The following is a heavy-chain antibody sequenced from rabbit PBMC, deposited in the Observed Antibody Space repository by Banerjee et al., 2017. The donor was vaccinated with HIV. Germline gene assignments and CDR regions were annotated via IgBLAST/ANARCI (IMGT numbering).Heavy chain of an antibody. CDR3: ARDLAGVIGWNFNL. CDR2: IHAGSSGTS. Sequence: QEQLVESGGDLVKPEGSLTLTCKASGFSFSNSYYMCWVRQAPGKGLEWIACIHAGSSGTSVYASWAKGRFTISKTSSTTVTLQMTSLTAADTATYFCARDLAGVIGWNFNLWGPGTLVTVS. CDR1: GFSFSNSYY. J-gene: IGHJ4*01. V-gene: IGHV1S45*01. D-gene: IGHD4-1*01.